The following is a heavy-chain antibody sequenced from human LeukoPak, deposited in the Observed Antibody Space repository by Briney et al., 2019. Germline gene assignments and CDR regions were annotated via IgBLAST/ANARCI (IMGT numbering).Heavy chain of an antibody. CDR2: ARNRGNGYTT. D-gene: IGHD4/OR15-4a*01. J-gene: IGHJ4*02. CDR3: ARIMRVDYGTYYFDY. CDR1: GFTFSDHY. V-gene: IGHV3-72*01. Sequence: GGSLRLSCAASGFTFSDHYIDWVRQAPGKGLEWVGRARNRGNGYTTQYAASVKGRFTFSRDDSENTVYLQMNSLKTEDSAVYFCARIMRVDYGTYYFDYWGQGTLVTVSS.